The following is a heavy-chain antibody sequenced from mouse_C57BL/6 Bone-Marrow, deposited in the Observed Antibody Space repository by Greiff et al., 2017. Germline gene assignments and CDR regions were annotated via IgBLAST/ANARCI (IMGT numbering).Heavy chain of an antibody. CDR2: IYPRDGST. D-gene: IGHD1-1*01. CDR1: GYTFTSYD. J-gene: IGHJ1*01. V-gene: IGHV1-85*01. CDR3: ARLEFDGSSGDWYFGV. Sequence: QVQLQQSGPELVKPGASVKLSCKASGYTFTSYDINWVKQRPGQGLEWIGWIYPRDGSTKYNEKFKGKATLTVDTSSSTAYMERHSLTSEDSAVYFCARLEFDGSSGDWYFGVWDAGTTVTVSS.